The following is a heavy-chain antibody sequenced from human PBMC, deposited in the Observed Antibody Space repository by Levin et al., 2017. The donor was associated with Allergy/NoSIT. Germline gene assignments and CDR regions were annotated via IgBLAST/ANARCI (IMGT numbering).Heavy chain of an antibody. CDR1: GGSISSYY. CDR2: LYYSGST. Sequence: SETLSLTCTVSGGSISSYYWSWLRQPPGKGLEWIGYLYYSGSTNYNPSLKSRVTISVDTSKHQFSLKLSSVTAADTAVYYCARGIAAADRFDYWGQGTLVTVSS. J-gene: IGHJ4*02. CDR3: ARGIAAADRFDY. V-gene: IGHV4-59*01. D-gene: IGHD6-13*01.